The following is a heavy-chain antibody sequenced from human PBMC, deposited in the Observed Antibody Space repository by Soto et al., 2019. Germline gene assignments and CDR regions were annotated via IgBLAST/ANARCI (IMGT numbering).Heavy chain of an antibody. CDR2: ISPIFGTA. Sequence: QVQLVQSGAEVKKPGSSVKVSCKASGGTFSSYAISWVRQAPGQGLEWMGGISPIFGTANYAQKFQGRVTITADESTSTAYMELSSLRSEDTAVYYCASPGYSSSPRHTPPFDYWGQGTLVTVSS. CDR3: ASPGYSSSPRHTPPFDY. D-gene: IGHD6-13*01. CDR1: GGTFSSYA. J-gene: IGHJ4*02. V-gene: IGHV1-69*12.